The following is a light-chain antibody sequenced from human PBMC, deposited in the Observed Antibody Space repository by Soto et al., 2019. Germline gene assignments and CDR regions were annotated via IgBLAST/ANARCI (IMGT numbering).Light chain of an antibody. CDR3: QQHNGAPFT. CDR2: AAS. V-gene: IGKV1-27*01. CDR1: QGISTY. Sequence: DIQMTQSPSSLSASIGDRVTITCRASQGISTYLAWYQQKPGKVPKLLIYAASTLQSGVPSRFSGSGSGTDFTLTINNLQPEDVATYYYQQHNGAPFTFGPGTKVDIK. J-gene: IGKJ3*01.